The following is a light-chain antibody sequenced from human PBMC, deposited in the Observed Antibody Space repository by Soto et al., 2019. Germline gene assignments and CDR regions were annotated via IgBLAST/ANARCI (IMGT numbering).Light chain of an antibody. V-gene: IGKV1-6*01. Sequence: IQMTQSPSTLSASVGDRFTITCRASQSISDWLAWYQQKPGKAPKLLIYAASSLQSGVPSRFSGSGSGTDFTLTISSLQPEDFATYYCLQDYNFPRTFCQGTMVDIK. CDR3: LQDYNFPRT. CDR1: QSISDW. J-gene: IGKJ1*01. CDR2: AAS.